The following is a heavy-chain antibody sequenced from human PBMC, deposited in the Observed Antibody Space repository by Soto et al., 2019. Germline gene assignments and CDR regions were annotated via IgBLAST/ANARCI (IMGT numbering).Heavy chain of an antibody. CDR1: GGSISSSSYY. J-gene: IGHJ5*02. CDR2: IYYSGSI. V-gene: IGHV4-39*01. CDR3: ARQSSGWSNRFDP. Sequence: QLPLQESGPGLVKPSETLSLTCSVSGGSISSSSYYWGWIRQPPGKGLEWIGSIYYSGSIYYNPSLKCRVPRSVDTSTTQSSVKLSSVTAAETAVHYRARQSSGWSNRFDPWGQGTLVTVSS. D-gene: IGHD6-19*01.